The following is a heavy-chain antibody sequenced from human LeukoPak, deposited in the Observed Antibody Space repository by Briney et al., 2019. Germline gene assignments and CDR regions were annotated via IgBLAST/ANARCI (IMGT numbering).Heavy chain of an antibody. J-gene: IGHJ4*02. D-gene: IGHD2-2*01. CDR1: GYTFTELS. CDR2: INPNSGGT. Sequence: ASVKVSCKVSGYTFTELSMHWVRQAPGQGLEWMGWINPNSGGTNYAQKFQGRVTMTRDTSISTAYMELSRLRSDDTAVYYCARPWYCSSTSCSGFDYWGQGTLVTASS. V-gene: IGHV1-2*02. CDR3: ARPWYCSSTSCSGFDY.